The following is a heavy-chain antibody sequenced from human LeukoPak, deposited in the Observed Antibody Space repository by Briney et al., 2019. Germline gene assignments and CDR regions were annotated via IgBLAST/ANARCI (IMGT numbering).Heavy chain of an antibody. CDR2: ISGSGGST. Sequence: GGSLRLSCAASGFTFSTYAMSWVRQAPGKGLEWVSAISGSGGSTYYADSVKGRFTISRDNSKDTVYLQMNSLRAEDTAVYYCAKDRSYSGRENTFDIWGQGTMVTVSS. CDR3: AKDRSYSGRENTFDI. V-gene: IGHV3-23*01. CDR1: GFTFSTYA. D-gene: IGHD1-26*01. J-gene: IGHJ3*02.